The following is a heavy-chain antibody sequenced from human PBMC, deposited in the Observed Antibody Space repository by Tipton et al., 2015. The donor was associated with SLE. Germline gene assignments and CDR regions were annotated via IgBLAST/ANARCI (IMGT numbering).Heavy chain of an antibody. V-gene: IGHV3-30-3*01. CDR3: ARVSGSGYLRAAYYFDY. CDR1: GFTFSSYA. Sequence: SLRLSCAASGFTFSSYAMHWVRQAPGKGLEWVAVISYDGSNKYYADSVKGRFTISRDNSKNTLYLQMNSLRAEDTAVYYCARVSGSGYLRAAYYFDYWGQGTLVTVSS. CDR2: ISYDGSNK. D-gene: IGHD3-3*01. J-gene: IGHJ4*02.